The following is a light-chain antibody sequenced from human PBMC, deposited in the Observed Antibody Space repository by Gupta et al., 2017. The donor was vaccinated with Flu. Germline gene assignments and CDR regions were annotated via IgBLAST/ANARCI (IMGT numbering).Light chain of an antibody. CDR1: SSDVGDYNY. CDR3: SSYTTCCTLSWV. V-gene: IGLV2-14*01. CDR2: AVS. J-gene: IGLJ3*02. Sequence: QSALTQPASVSGSPGQSITISCTGTSSDVGDYNYVSWYQQHPGKAPKLMIYAVSNRPSGVSNRFSGSKSGNTASLTISALQAEDAADYYCSSYTTCCTLSWVFGGGTKLTVL.